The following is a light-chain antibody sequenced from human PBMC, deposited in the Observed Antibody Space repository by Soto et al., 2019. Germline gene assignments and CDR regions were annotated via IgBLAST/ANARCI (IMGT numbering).Light chain of an antibody. Sequence: QSALTQPASVSGSPGQSITISCTGSSSDVGGYNYVSWYRQHPGKDPKLMIYDVSNRPSGVSNRFSGSKSGNTASLTISGLQAEDEADYYCISYTSSSTLMIFGGGTKLTVL. CDR3: ISYTSSSTLMI. V-gene: IGLV2-14*01. CDR2: DVS. CDR1: SSDVGGYNY. J-gene: IGLJ2*01.